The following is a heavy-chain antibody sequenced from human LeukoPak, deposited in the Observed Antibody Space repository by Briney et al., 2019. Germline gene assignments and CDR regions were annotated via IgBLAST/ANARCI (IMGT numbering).Heavy chain of an antibody. CDR1: GFTFSSYG. Sequence: PGGSLRLSCAASGFTFSSYGMHWVRQAPGKGLEWVAVISYDGSNKYYADSVKGRFTISRDNSKNTLYLQMNSLRAEDTAVCYCAKLAAYDVDYWGQGTLVTVSS. V-gene: IGHV3-30*18. D-gene: IGHD5-12*01. J-gene: IGHJ4*01. CDR2: ISYDGSNK. CDR3: AKLAAYDVDY.